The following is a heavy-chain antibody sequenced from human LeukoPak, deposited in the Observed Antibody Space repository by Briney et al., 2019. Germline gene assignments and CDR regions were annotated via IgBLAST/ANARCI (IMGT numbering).Heavy chain of an antibody. CDR3: ARGKDYYDSSGYYGNFDY. CDR1: GGSISSYY. V-gene: IGHV4-4*07. Sequence: SETLSLTCTVSGGSISSYYWSWIRQPAGKGLEWIGRIYTSGSTNYTPSLKSRVTMSVDTSKNPFSLKLSSVTAADTAVYYCARGKDYYDSSGYYGNFDYWGQGTLVTVSS. J-gene: IGHJ4*02. CDR2: IYTSGST. D-gene: IGHD3-22*01.